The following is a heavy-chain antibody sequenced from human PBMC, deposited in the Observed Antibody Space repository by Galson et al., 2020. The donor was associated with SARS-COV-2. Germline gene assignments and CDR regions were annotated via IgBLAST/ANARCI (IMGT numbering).Heavy chain of an antibody. D-gene: IGHD2-15*01. CDR1: GFTFSSYN. V-gene: IGHV3-21*01. CDR2: ISSSSSYI. Sequence: GESLKISCAASGFTFSSYNMNWVRQAPGKGLEWVSSISSSSSYIYYADSVKGRFTISRDNAKNSLYLQMNSLRAEDTAVYYCAREVVAAHNWFDPWGQGTLVTVSS. J-gene: IGHJ5*02. CDR3: AREVVAAHNWFDP.